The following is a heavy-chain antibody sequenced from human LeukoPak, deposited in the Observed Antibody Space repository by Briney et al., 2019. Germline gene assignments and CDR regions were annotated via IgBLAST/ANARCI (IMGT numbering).Heavy chain of an antibody. Sequence: GGSLRLSCAASGFTVSGNFMSWVRQAPGKGLEWVANIKQDGSEKYYVDSVKGRFTISRDNAKNSLYLQMNSLRAEDTAVYYCARVPVYDFWSGYYYYYYYMDVWGKGTTVTVSS. V-gene: IGHV3-7*01. J-gene: IGHJ6*03. CDR1: GFTVSGNF. CDR3: ARVPVYDFWSGYYYYYYYMDV. D-gene: IGHD3-3*01. CDR2: IKQDGSEK.